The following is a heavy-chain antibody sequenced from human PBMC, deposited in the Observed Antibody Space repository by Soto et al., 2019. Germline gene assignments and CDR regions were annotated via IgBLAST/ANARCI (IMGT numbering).Heavy chain of an antibody. Sequence: SCPTLMNSTLTLTRSCTSSGFSLRTSGVGVGWIRQPPGKALEWLALINWSDDKRNSPSLKSGLNITKDTSKNQVVLKVTSMGPVDTATYYCARLPWSLRPLPLDFWGQGTTVTVYS. V-gene: IGHV2-5*01. CDR1: GFSLRTSGVG. CDR3: ARLPWSLRPLPLDF. CDR2: INWSDDK. D-gene: IGHD2-21*01. J-gene: IGHJ6*02.